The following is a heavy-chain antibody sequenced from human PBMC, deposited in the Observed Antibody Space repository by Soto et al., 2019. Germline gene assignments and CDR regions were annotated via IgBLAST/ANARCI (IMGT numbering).Heavy chain of an antibody. J-gene: IGHJ4*02. D-gene: IGHD3-22*01. CDR1: GFTFSGYA. CDR3: AKDPYSNYYDSSGPFDY. V-gene: IGHV3-23*01. Sequence: GGSLRLSCAASGFTFSGYAMSWVRQAPGKGLEWVSAISGSGGSTYYADSVKGRFTISRDNSKNTLYLQMNSLRAEDTAVYYCAKDPYSNYYDSSGPFDYWGQGTLVTVSS. CDR2: ISGSGGST.